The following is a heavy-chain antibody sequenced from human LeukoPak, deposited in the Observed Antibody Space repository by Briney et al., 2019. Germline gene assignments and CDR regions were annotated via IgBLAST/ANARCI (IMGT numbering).Heavy chain of an antibody. J-gene: IGHJ4*02. CDR3: ANSLRFLTQYYFDY. Sequence: GGSLRLSCAASGFTVSSNYMSWVRQAPGKGLEWVSVIYSGGSTYYADSVKGRFTISRDNSKNTLYLQMNSLRAEDTAVYYCANSLRFLTQYYFDYWGQGTLVTVSS. CDR2: IYSGGST. D-gene: IGHD3-3*01. CDR1: GFTVSSNY. V-gene: IGHV3-53*01.